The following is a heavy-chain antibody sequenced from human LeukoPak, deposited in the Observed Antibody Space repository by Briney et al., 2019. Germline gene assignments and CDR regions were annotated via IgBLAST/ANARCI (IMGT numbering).Heavy chain of an antibody. Sequence: PGGSLRLSCAASGFTFSSYEMNWVRQAPGKGLEWVSYISSSGSTIYYADSVKGRFTISRDNAKNSLYLQMNSLRAEDTAVYYCARVRWELLPSSPRWFDPWGQGTLVTVSS. CDR3: ARVRWELLPSSPRWFDP. V-gene: IGHV3-48*03. D-gene: IGHD1-26*01. J-gene: IGHJ5*02. CDR2: ISSSGSTI. CDR1: GFTFSSYE.